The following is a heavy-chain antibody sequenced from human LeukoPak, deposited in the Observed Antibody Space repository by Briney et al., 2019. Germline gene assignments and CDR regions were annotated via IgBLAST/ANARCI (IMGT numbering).Heavy chain of an antibody. CDR3: ARLWDSSSSLDY. Sequence: ASVKVSCKTSGYTFTNYGLSWVRQAPGQGLEWMGWISAYNGNTDYAQNLQGRVTLTTDTSTTTAYMELRSLRSDDTAVYYCARLWDSSSSLDYWGQGTLVTVSS. D-gene: IGHD6-6*01. V-gene: IGHV1-18*01. CDR1: GYTFTNYG. J-gene: IGHJ4*02. CDR2: ISAYNGNT.